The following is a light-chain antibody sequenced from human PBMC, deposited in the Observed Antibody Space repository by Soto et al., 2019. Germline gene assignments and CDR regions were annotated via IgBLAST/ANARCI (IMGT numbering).Light chain of an antibody. J-gene: IGKJ1*01. CDR2: GAS. CDR1: QSVSSNF. V-gene: IGKV3-20*01. Sequence: EVVLTQSPVSLSLSPGERATFSCRASQSVSSNFFAWYQQKPGQAPRLLIYGASSRATGIPDRFSGSGSGTDFTLTISRLEPEDFAVYYCQQFESSVTFGQGTKVEI. CDR3: QQFESSVT.